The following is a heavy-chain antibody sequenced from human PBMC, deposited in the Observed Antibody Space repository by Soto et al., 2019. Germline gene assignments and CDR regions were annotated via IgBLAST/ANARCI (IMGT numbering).Heavy chain of an antibody. D-gene: IGHD2-21*02. CDR2: ISGSGRDI. J-gene: IGHJ5*02. CDR1: GFTFNEYT. Sequence: EVQLVESGGGLVKPGGSLRLSCAASGFTFNEYTMNWVRQAPGKGLEWVSSISGSGRDIYYADSVKGRFTVSRSNAKNALYLHMNSLRAEDTAMYYCATAPFGGGDSEWFDPWGQGTLVTVSS. V-gene: IGHV3-21*01. CDR3: ATAPFGGGDSEWFDP.